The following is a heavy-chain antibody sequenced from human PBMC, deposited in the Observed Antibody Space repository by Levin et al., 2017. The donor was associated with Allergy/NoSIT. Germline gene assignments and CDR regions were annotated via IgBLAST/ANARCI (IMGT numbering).Heavy chain of an antibody. Sequence: LSLTCAASGFTFSSYAMHWVRQAPGKGLEWVAVISYDGSNKYYADSVKGRFTISRDNSKNTLYLQMNSLRAEDTAVYYCARSHCSSTSCYYRDYFDYWGQGTLVTVSS. CDR1: GFTFSSYA. D-gene: IGHD2-2*01. V-gene: IGHV3-30-3*01. J-gene: IGHJ4*02. CDR3: ARSHCSSTSCYYRDYFDY. CDR2: ISYDGSNK.